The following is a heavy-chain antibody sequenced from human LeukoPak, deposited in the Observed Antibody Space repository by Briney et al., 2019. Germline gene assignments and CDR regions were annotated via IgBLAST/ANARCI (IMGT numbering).Heavy chain of an antibody. Sequence: GASVKLSCKASGGPFSTYAISWVRQAPGQGLEWMGGITAIFGTATYAQKFQGRVTITADKSTTIVYMELSSLRSEDTAVYYCARSGSYYPDYFDCWGQGTLVTVSS. CDR2: ITAIFGTA. D-gene: IGHD1-26*01. CDR3: ARSGSYYPDYFDC. CDR1: GGPFSTYA. V-gene: IGHV1-69*06. J-gene: IGHJ4*02.